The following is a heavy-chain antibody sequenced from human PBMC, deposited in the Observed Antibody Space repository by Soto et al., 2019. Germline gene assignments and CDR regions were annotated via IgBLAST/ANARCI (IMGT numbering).Heavy chain of an antibody. CDR3: ARDKKYSSSSEGAFDY. Sequence: GGSLRLSCAASGFTFSLYTMSWVRQAPGKGLEWVSNIYGSASEKYYVDSVKGRFTISRDNAKNSLYLQMNSLRAEDTAVYYCARDKKYSSSSEGAFDYWGQGTLVTVSS. CDR2: IYGSASEK. CDR1: GFTFSLYT. J-gene: IGHJ4*02. V-gene: IGHV3-21*05. D-gene: IGHD6-6*01.